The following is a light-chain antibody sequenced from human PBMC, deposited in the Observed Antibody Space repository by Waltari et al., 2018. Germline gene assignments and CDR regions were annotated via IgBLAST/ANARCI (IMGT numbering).Light chain of an antibody. CDR3: QQYNDWPLT. Sequence: EIVMTQSPATLSVSPGESATLSCRASQSISSDLAWYQQKPGQAPRILISGSSTRATGISGRFSGSGSGTDFTLTITSLQSEDFAVYYCQQYNDWPLTFGGGTKVEIK. CDR2: GSS. V-gene: IGKV3-15*01. J-gene: IGKJ4*01. CDR1: QSISSD.